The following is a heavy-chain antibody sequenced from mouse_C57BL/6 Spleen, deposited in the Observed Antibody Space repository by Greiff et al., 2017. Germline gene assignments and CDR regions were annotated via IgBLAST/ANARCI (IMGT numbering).Heavy chain of an antibody. CDR3: ARGCNLAWFAY. D-gene: IGHD2-1*01. CDR2: ISSGGSYT. J-gene: IGHJ3*01. V-gene: IGHV5-6*01. CDR1: GFTFSSYG. Sequence: EVKLMESGGDLVKPGGSLKLSCAASGFTFSSYGMSWVRQTPDKRLEWVATISSGGSYTYYPDSVKGRFTISRDNAKNTLYLQMSSLKSEDTAMYYCARGCNLAWFAYWGQGTLVTVSA.